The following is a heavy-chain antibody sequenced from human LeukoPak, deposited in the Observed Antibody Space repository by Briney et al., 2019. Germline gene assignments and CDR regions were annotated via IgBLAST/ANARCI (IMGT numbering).Heavy chain of an antibody. D-gene: IGHD2-15*01. J-gene: IGHJ4*02. CDR3: ARGSWGSLDY. V-gene: IGHV4-30-2*01. Sequence: SETLSLTCTVSGGSISSGGYYWSWIRQPPGKGLEWIGYIYHSGSTYYNPSLKSRVTTSVDRSKNQFSLKLSSVTAADTAVYYCARGSWGSLDYWGQGTLVTVSS. CDR1: GGSISSGGYY. CDR2: IYHSGST.